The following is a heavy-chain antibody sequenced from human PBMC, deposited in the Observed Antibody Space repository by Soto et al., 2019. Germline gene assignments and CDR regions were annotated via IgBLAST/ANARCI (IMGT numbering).Heavy chain of an antibody. V-gene: IGHV4-61*01. J-gene: IGHJ3*02. CDR1: GGSVSSGSYY. Sequence: QVQLQESGPGLVKPSETLSLTCTVSGGSVSSGSYYWTWIRQSPGKGLEWVGYIYYNGATSYNPSLKSRVTISRDTSKKQFPLKLSSVTAADTAVYYCARNDAACDIWGQGTMVSVSS. CDR3: ARNDAACDI. CDR2: IYYNGAT.